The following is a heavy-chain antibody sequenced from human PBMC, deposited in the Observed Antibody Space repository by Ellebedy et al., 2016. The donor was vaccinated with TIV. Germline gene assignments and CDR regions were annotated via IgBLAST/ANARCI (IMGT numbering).Heavy chain of an antibody. CDR3: ARLVHDATY. Sequence: PGGSLRLSCAASGFTFSNYWIHWVRQAPGKGLVWLSRINRDGSSANYADSVKGRFTISRDNAKNTLYLQMNSLRAEDTAVYYCARLVHDATYWGQGTLVTVSS. CDR2: INRDGSSA. J-gene: IGHJ4*02. D-gene: IGHD2-2*01. CDR1: GFTFSNYW. V-gene: IGHV3-74*01.